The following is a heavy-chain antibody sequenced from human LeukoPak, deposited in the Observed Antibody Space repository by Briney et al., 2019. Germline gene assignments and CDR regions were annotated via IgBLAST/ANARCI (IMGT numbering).Heavy chain of an antibody. J-gene: IGHJ4*02. Sequence: GGSLRLSCAASAFTFNTYWMHWVRQVPGRGLEWVSRINGDESSTNYADSVKGRFTISRDSAKDTLYLHMNSLTAEDTAVYYCARGAKWAYYFDYWGQGTLVTVSS. CDR3: ARGAKWAYYFDY. CDR2: INGDESST. V-gene: IGHV3-74*01. D-gene: IGHD1-26*01. CDR1: AFTFNTYW.